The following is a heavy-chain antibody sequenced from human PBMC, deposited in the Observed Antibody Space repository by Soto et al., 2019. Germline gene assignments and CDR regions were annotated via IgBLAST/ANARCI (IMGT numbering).Heavy chain of an antibody. Sequence: SPTLSLTCAISGDSVSSNSAAWNWIRQSPSRGLEWLGRTYYRSKWYNDYAVSVKSRITINPYTSKNQFSLQLNSVTPEDTAVYYGARDGKWLRLGYYYYGMDVWGQGTTDTVS. J-gene: IGHJ6*02. V-gene: IGHV6-1*01. CDR1: GDSVSSNSAA. CDR2: TYYRSKWYN. D-gene: IGHD5-12*01. CDR3: ARDGKWLRLGYYYYGMDV.